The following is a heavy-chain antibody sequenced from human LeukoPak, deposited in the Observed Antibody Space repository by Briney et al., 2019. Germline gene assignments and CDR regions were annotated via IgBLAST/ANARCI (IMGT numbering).Heavy chain of an antibody. Sequence: PGGSLRLSCAASGFTFSSYGMSWVRQAPGKGLEWVSAISGSGGSTYYADSVKGRFTISRDNARNSLFLEMNSLRVEDTAVYYCASQSYARFDPWGQGTLVTVSS. D-gene: IGHD3-16*01. J-gene: IGHJ5*02. CDR2: ISGSGGST. CDR1: GFTFSSYG. V-gene: IGHV3-23*01. CDR3: ASQSYARFDP.